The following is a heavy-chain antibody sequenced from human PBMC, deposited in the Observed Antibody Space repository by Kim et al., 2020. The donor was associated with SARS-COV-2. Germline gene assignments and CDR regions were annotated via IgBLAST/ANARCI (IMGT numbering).Heavy chain of an antibody. CDR3: ARHAYYYDSRGAFDI. CDR1: GGSISSYY. J-gene: IGHJ3*02. Sequence: SETLSLTCTVSGGSISSYYWSWIRQPPGKGLEWIGYIYYSGSTNYNPSLKSRVTISVDTSKNQFSLKLSSVTAADTAVYYCARHAYYYDSRGAFDIWGQGTMVTVSS. D-gene: IGHD3-22*01. V-gene: IGHV4-59*08. CDR2: IYYSGST.